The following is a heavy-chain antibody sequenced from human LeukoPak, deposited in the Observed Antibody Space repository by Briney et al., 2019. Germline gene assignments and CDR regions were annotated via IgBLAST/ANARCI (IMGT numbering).Heavy chain of an antibody. CDR2: IHDSGST. V-gene: IGHV4-59*08. CDR3: ARLDAAAGRYLQFFY. CDR1: GGSLSYYY. D-gene: IGHD5-24*01. Sequence: SETLSLTCAVYGGSLSYYYWSWIRQSPEKGLEWIGYIHDSGSTNYNPSLKSRVTISVDTSKNQFSLKLSSVTAADTAVYYCARLDAAAGRYLQFFYWGQGTLVTVSS. J-gene: IGHJ4*02.